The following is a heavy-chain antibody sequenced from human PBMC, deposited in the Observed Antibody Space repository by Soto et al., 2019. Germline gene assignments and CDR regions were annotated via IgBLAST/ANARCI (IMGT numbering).Heavy chain of an antibody. D-gene: IGHD6-25*01. J-gene: IGHJ6*02. Sequence: GSLRPSVAAPGSTFSSYSMNWVRRSPGKGLEWVSYISSSSSTIYYADSVKGRFTISRDNAKNSLYLQMNSLRDEDTAVYYCARCSGGYYYYYGMDVWGQGTTVTVSS. CDR3: ARCSGGYYYYYGMDV. CDR1: GSTFSSYS. CDR2: ISSSSSTI. V-gene: IGHV3-48*02.